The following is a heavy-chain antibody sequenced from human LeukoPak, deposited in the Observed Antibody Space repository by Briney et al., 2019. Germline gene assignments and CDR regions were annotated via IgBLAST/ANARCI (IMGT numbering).Heavy chain of an antibody. CDR3: VTEVSGSFPT. CDR2: SKTNGETK. V-gene: IGHV3-15*01. CDR1: GFTLSNAW. Sequence: GGSLRLSCAASGFTLSNAWMKSKTNGETKDYAAPVKGRFTISRDDSDNTLYLQMNSLKNEDTAVYYCVTEVSGSFPTWGQGTLVTVSS. D-gene: IGHD1-26*01. J-gene: IGHJ4*02.